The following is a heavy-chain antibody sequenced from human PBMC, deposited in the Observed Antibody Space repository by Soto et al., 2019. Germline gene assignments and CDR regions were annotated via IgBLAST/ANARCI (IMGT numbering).Heavy chain of an antibody. CDR1: GFTFSSYW. D-gene: IGHD1-20*01. CDR3: AKDWDNWKRAKSDY. V-gene: IGHV3-74*01. CDR2: ISSGGSST. Sequence: PGGSLRLSCAASGFTFSSYWMHWVRQAPGKGLVWVSAISSGGSSTNYADSVKGRFTISRDNSKNTLYLQMNSLRAEDTAVYYCAKDWDNWKRAKSDYWGQGTLVTVSS. J-gene: IGHJ4*02.